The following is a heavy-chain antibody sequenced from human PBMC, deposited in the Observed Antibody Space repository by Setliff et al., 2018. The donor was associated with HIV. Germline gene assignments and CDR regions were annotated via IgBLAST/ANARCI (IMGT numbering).Heavy chain of an antibody. D-gene: IGHD6-19*01. J-gene: IGHJ6*03. Sequence: GASVKVSCKASGYTFVDDGITWVRQAPGQGLEWMGWIGAYNGDTKYAQKFQGRVSIARDTSASTAYMELSSLRSEDTAVYYCARVQTMAVAGTQYYYMDVWGKGTTVTVSS. CDR1: GYTFVDDG. CDR3: ARVQTMAVAGTQYYYMDV. CDR2: IGAYNGDT. V-gene: IGHV1-18*01.